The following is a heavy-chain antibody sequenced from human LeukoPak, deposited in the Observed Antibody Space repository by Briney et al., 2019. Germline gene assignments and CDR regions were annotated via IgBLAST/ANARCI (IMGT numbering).Heavy chain of an antibody. CDR2: IKSKTDGGTT. J-gene: IGHJ6*03. D-gene: IGHD4-17*01. V-gene: IGHV3-15*01. CDR1: GFTFSNAW. CDR3: TTSNGDYVRDYYYYYYMDV. Sequence: PGGSLRLSCAASGFTFSNAWMSWVRQAPGKGLEWVGRIKSKTDGGTTDYAAPVKGRFTISRDDSKNTLYLQMNSLKTEDTAVYYCTTSNGDYVRDYYYYYYMDVWGKGTTVTVSS.